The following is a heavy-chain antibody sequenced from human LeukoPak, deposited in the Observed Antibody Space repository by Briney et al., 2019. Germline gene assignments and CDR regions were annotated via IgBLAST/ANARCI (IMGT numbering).Heavy chain of an antibody. Sequence: PGGSLRLSCAASGFTFSSYEMAWVRQAPGKGLGGDSYISSSGSTINYADTVKGRFTISRDNAKNSLYLQMNSLRAEETAVYYCARWAPPWFGELRDAFDIWGQGTMVTVSS. CDR2: ISSSGSTI. D-gene: IGHD3-10*01. J-gene: IGHJ3*02. CDR3: ARWAPPWFGELRDAFDI. V-gene: IGHV3-48*03. CDR1: GFTFSSYE.